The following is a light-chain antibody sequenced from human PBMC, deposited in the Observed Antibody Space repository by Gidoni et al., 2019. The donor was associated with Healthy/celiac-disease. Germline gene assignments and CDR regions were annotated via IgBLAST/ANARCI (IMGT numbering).Light chain of an antibody. Sequence: DIVMTQSPLSLPVTPGEPASISCRSSQSLLHSNGYNYLDWYLQKPGQSPQLLIYLGSNRASGVPARFSGSGSGTDFTLKISRVEAEDVGVYYCMQAIQTRCSFGQGTKLEIK. CDR3: MQAIQTRCS. CDR2: LGS. V-gene: IGKV2-28*01. J-gene: IGKJ2*04. CDR1: QSLLHSNGYNY.